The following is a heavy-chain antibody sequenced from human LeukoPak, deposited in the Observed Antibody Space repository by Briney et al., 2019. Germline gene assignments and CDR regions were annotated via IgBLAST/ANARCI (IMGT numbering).Heavy chain of an antibody. J-gene: IGHJ4*02. CDR1: GFXSSGYY. V-gene: IGHV1-2*02. D-gene: IGHD3-10*01. Sequence: ASVKVSCKASGFXSSGYYMHWVRQAPGQGLEWMAWISPNSGGTNYIQKFQGRVTVTRDTSISTDYMEISGLTSDDTALYYCAREPSGSGGYDYWGQGTLVTVSS. CDR2: ISPNSGGT. CDR3: AREPSGSGGYDY.